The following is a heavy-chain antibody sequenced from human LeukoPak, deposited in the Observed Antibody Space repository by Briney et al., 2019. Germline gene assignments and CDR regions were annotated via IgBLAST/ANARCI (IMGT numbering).Heavy chain of an antibody. CDR3: TRDMIRGVPDYIDY. Sequence: GGSLRLSCAATGFRFSSYDMHWVRQAPGKGLEWVAAISAEGDIQIYLDSVMGRFTISRNNSKSTLYLQMNSLRIEDTGFYYCTRDMIRGVPDYIDYWGQGTLVTVSS. J-gene: IGHJ4*02. V-gene: IGHV3-30-3*01. D-gene: IGHD3-10*01. CDR1: GFRFSSYD. CDR2: ISAEGDIQ.